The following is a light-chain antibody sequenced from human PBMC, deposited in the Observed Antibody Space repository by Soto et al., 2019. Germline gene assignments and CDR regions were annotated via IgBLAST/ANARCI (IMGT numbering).Light chain of an antibody. V-gene: IGLV1-51*01. J-gene: IGLJ3*02. CDR2: DNH. CDR3: ETWETSLSVWV. CDR1: SSNIGNNY. Sequence: QSVLTQPPSVSAAPGQTVTISCSGSSSNIGNNYVSWYQQLPGTAPKLLIYDNHKRPSGIPDRFSGSRSGTSATLGITGLQTGDEADYYCETWETSLSVWVFGGGTKLTVL.